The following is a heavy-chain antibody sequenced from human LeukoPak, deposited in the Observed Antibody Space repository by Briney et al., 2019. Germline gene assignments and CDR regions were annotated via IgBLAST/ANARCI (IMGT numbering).Heavy chain of an antibody. CDR2: ITGSSGNT. CDR3: AKAASSSWPSYYYGMDV. V-gene: IGHV3-23*01. CDR1: GFTFSSYA. D-gene: IGHD6-13*01. Sequence: PGGPLRLSCAASGFTFSSYAMSWVRQAPGKGLGWVSVITGSSGNTCYADSVKGRFTISKDNSKNTVYLQMSSLRVDDTAVYYCAKAASSSWPSYYYGMDVWGQGTTVTVSS. J-gene: IGHJ6*02.